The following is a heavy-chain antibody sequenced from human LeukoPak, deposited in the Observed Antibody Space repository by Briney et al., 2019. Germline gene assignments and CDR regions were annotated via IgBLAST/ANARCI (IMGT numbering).Heavy chain of an antibody. CDR1: GYTFTTYT. J-gene: IGHJ4*02. Sequence: ASVKVSCKASGYTFTTYTMHWVRQAPGQRLEWMGWINAGNGNTKYSQKFQGRVTITRDTSASTGYMELSSLRSEDTAVYYCARDHGDYYFDYWGQGTLVTGSS. CDR2: INAGNGNT. D-gene: IGHD4-17*01. V-gene: IGHV1-3*01. CDR3: ARDHGDYYFDY.